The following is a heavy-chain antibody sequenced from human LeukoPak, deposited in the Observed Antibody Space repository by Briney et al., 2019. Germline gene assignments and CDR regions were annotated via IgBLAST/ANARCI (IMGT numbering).Heavy chain of an antibody. J-gene: IGHJ6*02. CDR2: INPNSGGT. V-gene: IGHV1-2*04. CDR1: GYTLTELS. CDR3: AREDETTSIYGMDV. D-gene: IGHD4-11*01. Sequence: GASVKVSCKVSGYTLTELSMHWVRQAPGQGLEWMGWINPNSGGTNYAQKFQGWVTMTRDTSISTAYMELSRLRSDDTAVYYCAREDETTSIYGMDVWGQGTTVTVSS.